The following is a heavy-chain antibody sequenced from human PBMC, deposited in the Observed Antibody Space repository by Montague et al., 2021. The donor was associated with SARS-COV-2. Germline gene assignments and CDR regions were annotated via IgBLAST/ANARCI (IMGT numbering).Heavy chain of an antibody. CDR1: GGSISSYY. V-gene: IGHV4-59*07. CDR3: ARASITMVRGVTRWYFDL. D-gene: IGHD3-10*01. CDR2: IYYSWST. Sequence: DILSLTCTVSGGSISSYYWSWIRQPPGKGLEWIGYIYYSWSTNYNPSLKSRVPISVDTSKNQFSLKLSSVSAADTAVYYCARASITMVRGVTRWYFDLWGRGTLVTVSS. J-gene: IGHJ2*01.